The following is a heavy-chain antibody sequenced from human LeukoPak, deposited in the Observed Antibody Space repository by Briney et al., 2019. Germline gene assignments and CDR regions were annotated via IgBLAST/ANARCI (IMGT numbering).Heavy chain of an antibody. CDR1: GFAFSGAA. CDR3: ARNFPYSSSYNLDV. V-gene: IGHV3-30-3*01. CDR2: TSFDGSNK. Sequence: GGSLRLSCAASGFAFSGAAMHWVRQAPGKGLEWVAITSFDGSNKFYSDSVKGRFTISRDNSVNTLFLQMTSLSPEDTAIYYCARNFPYSSSYNLDVWGQGTLVTVSS. D-gene: IGHD6-6*01. J-gene: IGHJ4*02.